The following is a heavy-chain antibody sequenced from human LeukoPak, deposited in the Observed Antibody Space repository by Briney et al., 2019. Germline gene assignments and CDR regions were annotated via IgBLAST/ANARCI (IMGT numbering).Heavy chain of an antibody. CDR1: GFTFSSYA. D-gene: IGHD3-10*01. Sequence: GGSLRLSRAASGFTFSSYAMSWVRQAPGKGLEWVSAISGSGGSTYYADSVKGRFTISRDNSKNTLYLQMNSLRAEDTAVYYCAKAAYGSGSYWVWFDPWGQGTLVTVSS. CDR2: ISGSGGST. CDR3: AKAAYGSGSYWVWFDP. V-gene: IGHV3-23*01. J-gene: IGHJ5*02.